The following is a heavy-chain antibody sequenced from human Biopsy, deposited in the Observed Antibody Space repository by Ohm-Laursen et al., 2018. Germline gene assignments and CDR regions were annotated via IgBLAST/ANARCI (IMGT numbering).Heavy chain of an antibody. D-gene: IGHD3-22*01. Sequence: SLRLSCAAPGFTFSRHGMHWVRQAPGKGLEWVAVIWSDGNNKYYADSVKGRFTISRDTSRNTLYMQMNSLRVEDTALYYCARDAVEFDSSGPRFDYWGQGTLVTVSS. V-gene: IGHV3-33*01. J-gene: IGHJ4*02. CDR2: IWSDGNNK. CDR3: ARDAVEFDSSGPRFDY. CDR1: GFTFSRHG.